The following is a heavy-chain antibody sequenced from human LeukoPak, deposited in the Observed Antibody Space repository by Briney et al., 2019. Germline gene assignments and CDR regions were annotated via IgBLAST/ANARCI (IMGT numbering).Heavy chain of an antibody. CDR3: ARTRIQLWLSIAAAGYGMDV. J-gene: IGHJ6*02. CDR1: GGSFSGYY. CDR2: INHSGST. D-gene: IGHD6-13*01. Sequence: SETLSLTCAVYGGSFSGYYWSWIRQPPGKGLEWIGEINHSGSTNYNPSLKSRVTISVDTSKNQFSLKLSSVTAADTAVYYCARTRIQLWLSIAAAGYGMDVWGQGTTVTVSS. V-gene: IGHV4-34*01.